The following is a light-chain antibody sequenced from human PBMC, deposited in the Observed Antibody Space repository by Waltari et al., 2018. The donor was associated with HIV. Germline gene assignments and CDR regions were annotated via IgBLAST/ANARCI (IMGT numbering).Light chain of an antibody. J-gene: IGLJ2*01. CDR3: CSYAGSSTFAV. CDR1: SSDVGGYNY. Sequence: QSALTQPASVSGSPGQSITISCTGTSSDVGGYNYVSWYQQHPGNAPKLMIYDVTKRPSGVCNRFAGSKSGNTASLTISGLQAEDEADYYCCSYAGSSTFAVFGGGTKLTVL. CDR2: DVT. V-gene: IGLV2-23*02.